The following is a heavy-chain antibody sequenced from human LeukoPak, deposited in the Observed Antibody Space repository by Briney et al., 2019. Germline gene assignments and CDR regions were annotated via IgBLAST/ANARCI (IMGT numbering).Heavy chain of an antibody. CDR1: GYTFTSYY. CDR3: ARDVSDCSGGSCYSYFDY. V-gene: IGHV1-46*01. J-gene: IGHJ4*02. D-gene: IGHD2-15*01. CDR2: INPSGGNT. Sequence: ASVKVSCKASGYTFTSYYKHWVRQAPGQGLEWMGIINPSGGNTSYAQKFQGRVTVTRDTSTSTVYMELSSLRSEDTAVYYCARDVSDCSGGSCYSYFDYWGQGSLVTVSS.